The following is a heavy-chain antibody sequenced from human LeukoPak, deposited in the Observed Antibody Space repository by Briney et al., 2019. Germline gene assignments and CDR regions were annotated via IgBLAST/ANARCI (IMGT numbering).Heavy chain of an antibody. CDR3: ARHFGQQLPRGAFDT. CDR1: GGSISSSSYY. Sequence: SETLSLTCTVSGGSISSSSYYWGWIRQPPGKGLEWIGSIYYSGSTYYNPSLKSRVTISVDTSKNQFSLKLSSVTAADTAVYYCARHFGQQLPRGAFDTWGQGTMVTVSS. D-gene: IGHD6-13*01. V-gene: IGHV4-39*01. J-gene: IGHJ3*02. CDR2: IYYSGST.